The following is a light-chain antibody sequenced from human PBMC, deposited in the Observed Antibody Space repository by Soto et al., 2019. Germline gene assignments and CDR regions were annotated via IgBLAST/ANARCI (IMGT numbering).Light chain of an antibody. CDR3: QQCYIYWT. V-gene: IGKV1-5*01. CDR1: QTINNC. CDR2: DAS. Sequence: IQMTQSPSTLSASVVDTVTITCRASQTINNCLAWYQQKPGKAPKLLISDASSLEPGVPSRFSGSGSGTEFTLSINSLQPDDFATYYCQQCYIYWTFGQGTKVDIK. J-gene: IGKJ1*01.